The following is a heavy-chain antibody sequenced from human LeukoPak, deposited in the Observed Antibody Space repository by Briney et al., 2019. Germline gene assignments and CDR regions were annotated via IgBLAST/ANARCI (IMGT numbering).Heavy chain of an antibody. Sequence: GGSLRLSCAASGIIVSSKDMNWVRQAPGKGLEWVSSISSSSSYIYYADSVKGRFTISRDNAKNSLYLQMNSLRAEDTAVYYCARGGDYKYAYYWGQGTLVTVSS. J-gene: IGHJ4*02. V-gene: IGHV3-21*01. CDR3: ARGGDYKYAYY. CDR2: ISSSSSYI. D-gene: IGHD4-17*01. CDR1: GIIVSSKD.